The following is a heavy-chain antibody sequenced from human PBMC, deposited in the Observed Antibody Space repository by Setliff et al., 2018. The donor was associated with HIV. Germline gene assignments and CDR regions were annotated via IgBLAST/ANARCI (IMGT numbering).Heavy chain of an antibody. Sequence: SETLSLTCTVSGGSISSYYWSWIRQPPGKGLEWIGYIYYSVSTNYNPSLKSRVTISVDTSKNQFSLKLSSVTAADTAVYYCARYSPRGYTLTGPYWGQGTLVTVSS. CDR1: GGSISSYY. D-gene: IGHD6-25*01. J-gene: IGHJ4*02. CDR2: IYYSVST. V-gene: IGHV4-59*01. CDR3: ARYSPRGYTLTGPY.